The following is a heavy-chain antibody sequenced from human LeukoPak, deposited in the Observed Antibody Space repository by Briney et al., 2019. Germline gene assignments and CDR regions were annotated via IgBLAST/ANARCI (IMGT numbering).Heavy chain of an antibody. CDR1: GFTFSDYY. CDR3: SGKPAGGTWDNWFDP. V-gene: IGHV3-11*06. Sequence: PGGSLRLSCAASGFTFSDYYMSWIRQAPGKGLEWVSYISSSSSYTNYADSVKGRFTISRDNSENTLYLQMSSLRAEDTAVYYCSGKPAGGTWDNWFDPWGQGTLVTVSS. D-gene: IGHD6-13*01. CDR2: ISSSSSYT. J-gene: IGHJ5*02.